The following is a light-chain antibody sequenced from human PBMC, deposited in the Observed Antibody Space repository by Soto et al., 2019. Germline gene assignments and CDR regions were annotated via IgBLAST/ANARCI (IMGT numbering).Light chain of an antibody. CDR2: DAS. V-gene: IGKV3-11*01. CDR1: QSVSSY. J-gene: IGKJ5*01. CDR3: QQRSNWPSIT. Sequence: EIVLTQSPATLSLSPGERATLSCRASQSVSSYLAWYQQKPGQAPRLLIYDASNRATGIPARFSGSGSGTDFTLTLNSLEPEDFAVYYCQQRSNWPSITFGQGTRLEIK.